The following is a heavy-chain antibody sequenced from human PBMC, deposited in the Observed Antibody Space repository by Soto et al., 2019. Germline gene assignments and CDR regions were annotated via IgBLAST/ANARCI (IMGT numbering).Heavy chain of an antibody. CDR1: GFTFSRYW. Sequence: GVSLRLSCAASGFTFSRYWMSWVRQAPGKGLEWVANIKQDGSEKYYVDSVKGRFTISRDNAKNSLYLEMNSLRAEDTAVYYCARDYGDSPSYWGQGTLVTVSS. J-gene: IGHJ4*02. CDR3: ARDYGDSPSY. D-gene: IGHD4-17*01. V-gene: IGHV3-7*01. CDR2: IKQDGSEK.